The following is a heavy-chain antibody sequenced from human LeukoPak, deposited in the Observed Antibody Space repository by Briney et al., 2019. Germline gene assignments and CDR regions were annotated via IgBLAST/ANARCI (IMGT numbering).Heavy chain of an antibody. Sequence: GGSLRLSCAASGFTFSSYWMSWVRQAPGKGLEWVANIKQGGGEKYYVDSVKGRFTISRDNAKNSLYLQMNSLRAEDTAVYYCARRGSGYLRTYYFDYWGQGTLVTVSS. V-gene: IGHV3-7*01. D-gene: IGHD5-12*01. J-gene: IGHJ4*02. CDR2: IKQGGGEK. CDR1: GFTFSSYW. CDR3: ARRGSGYLRTYYFDY.